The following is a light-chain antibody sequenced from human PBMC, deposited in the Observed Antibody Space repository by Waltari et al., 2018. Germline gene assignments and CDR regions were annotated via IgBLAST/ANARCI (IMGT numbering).Light chain of an antibody. CDR1: TSDVGTYNR. CDR2: EVI. CDR3: SSYTSSSTYV. Sequence: QSALTQPPSVSGSPGQSVTISCTGTTSDVGTYNRVSWYPQPPGTAPKLIIHEVIRRPSGVPDRFSGSKSGNTASLTISGLQADDAADYYCSSYTSSSTYVFGTGTKVTVL. J-gene: IGLJ1*01. V-gene: IGLV2-18*02.